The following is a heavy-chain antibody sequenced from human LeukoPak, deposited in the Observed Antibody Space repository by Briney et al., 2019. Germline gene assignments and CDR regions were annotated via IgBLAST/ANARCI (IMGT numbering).Heavy chain of an antibody. CDR2: IYYSGST. D-gene: IGHD2-21*02. CDR1: GGSISSSSYY. CDR3: ARHAHCGGDCYPYYFDY. J-gene: IGHJ4*02. V-gene: IGHV4-39*01. Sequence: SETLSLACSVYGGSISSSSYYWGWIRQPPGKGLEWIVSIYYSGSTYYNPSLKSQVTISVDTSNNQFSLKLSSVTAADTAVSYCARHAHCGGDCYPYYFDYWGQGTLVTVSS.